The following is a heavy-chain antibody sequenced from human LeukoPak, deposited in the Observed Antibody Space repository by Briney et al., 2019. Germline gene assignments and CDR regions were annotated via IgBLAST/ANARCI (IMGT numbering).Heavy chain of an antibody. Sequence: SETLSLTCSVSGGSISSYWWSWIRQPPGKGLEFIGRIYTTGRTNYNPSLKSRVSMSVDTSKNKFSLGLRSVTAADTAVYFCARAGYTISSYRFDYWGQGALVTVSS. D-gene: IGHD3-16*02. V-gene: IGHV4-4*07. CDR3: ARAGYTISSYRFDY. CDR1: GGSISSYW. J-gene: IGHJ4*02. CDR2: IYTTGRT.